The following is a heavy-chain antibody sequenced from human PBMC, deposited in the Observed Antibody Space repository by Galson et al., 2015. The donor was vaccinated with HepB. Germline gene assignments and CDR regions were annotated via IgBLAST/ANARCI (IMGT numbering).Heavy chain of an antibody. CDR3: MRDVKWVGDTLFYFGTDV. CDR1: GCPVSAYV. CDR2: MSNDGSDT. D-gene: IGHD3-10*01. V-gene: IGHV3-30*04. J-gene: IGHJ6*02. Sequence: SLRLSCAASGCPVSAYVMHWGRQAPGEGLELVALMSNDGSDTYDTDSGKVRFTVSRDNLKNTRFLHINSLRVEDTAVYHCMRDVKWVGDTLFYFGTDVWGQGTMVTVSS.